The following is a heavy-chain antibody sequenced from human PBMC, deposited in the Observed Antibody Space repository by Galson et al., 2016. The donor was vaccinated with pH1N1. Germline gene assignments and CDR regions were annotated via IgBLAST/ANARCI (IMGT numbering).Heavy chain of an antibody. CDR2: IDWDDNK. CDR3: AQFLYGHYLGCFDY. J-gene: IGHJ4*02. Sequence: PALVKPTQALTLTCTFSGFSLSTSGMCVSWIRQPPGKALEWLALIDWDDNKYYSTSLKTRLTISKDTSKNQVVLTMTNMDPVDTATYYCAQFLYGHYLGCFDYWGQGTLVTVSS. V-gene: IGHV2-70*01. CDR1: GFSLSTSGMC. D-gene: IGHD4-17*01.